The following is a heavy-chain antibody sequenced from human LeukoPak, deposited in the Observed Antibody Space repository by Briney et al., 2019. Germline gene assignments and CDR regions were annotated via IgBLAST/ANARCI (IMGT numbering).Heavy chain of an antibody. CDR1: GGSISSSSYY. Sequence: PSETLSLTCTVSGGSISSSSYYWGWIRQPPGKGLEWIGSIYYSGSTYYNPSLKSRVTISVDRSKNQFSLKLSSVTAADTAVYYCAREGIAAAGRSFDYWGQGTLVTVSS. D-gene: IGHD6-13*01. J-gene: IGHJ4*02. V-gene: IGHV4-39*07. CDR3: AREGIAAAGRSFDY. CDR2: IYYSGST.